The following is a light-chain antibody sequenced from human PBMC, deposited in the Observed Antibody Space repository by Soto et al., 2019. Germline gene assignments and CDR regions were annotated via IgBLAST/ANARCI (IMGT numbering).Light chain of an antibody. CDR1: RSLLSSSNNKNF. CDR2: WAS. Sequence: DIVMTQSPDSLALSLGERATINCKSSRSLLSSSNNKNFLAWYQQKPGLPPRLLIYWASTRESGVPDRFSGSGSGTSFTLTSSRLQAEDVAVYYCQQYYSSPFSFGHGTKVNIK. J-gene: IGKJ3*01. V-gene: IGKV4-1*01. CDR3: QQYYSSPFS.